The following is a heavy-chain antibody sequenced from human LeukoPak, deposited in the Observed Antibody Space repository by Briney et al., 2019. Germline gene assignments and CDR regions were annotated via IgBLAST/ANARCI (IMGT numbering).Heavy chain of an antibody. J-gene: IGHJ4*02. V-gene: IGHV4-38-2*02. D-gene: IGHD6-13*01. CDR3: ARDNGIAAAPDY. Sequence: PSETLSLTCTVSGYSISSGYYWGWIRQPPGRGLEWIGSIYHSGSTYYNPSLKSRVTISVDTSKNQFSLKLSSVTAADTAVYYCARDNGIAAAPDYWGQGTLVTVSS. CDR2: IYHSGST. CDR1: GYSISSGYY.